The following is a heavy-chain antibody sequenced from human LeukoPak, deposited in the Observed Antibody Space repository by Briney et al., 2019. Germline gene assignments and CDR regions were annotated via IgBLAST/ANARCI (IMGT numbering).Heavy chain of an antibody. J-gene: IGHJ4*02. V-gene: IGHV3-21*01. D-gene: IGHD6-13*01. CDR2: ISSSSSYI. CDR3: ARDSRSSSWEFDY. CDR1: GFTFSSYS. Sequence: GGSLRLSCAASGFTFSSYSMNWVRQAPGKGLEWVSSISSSSSYIYYADSVKGRFTISRDNAKNSLYLQVNSLRAEDTAVYYCARDSRSSSWEFDYWGQGTLVTVSS.